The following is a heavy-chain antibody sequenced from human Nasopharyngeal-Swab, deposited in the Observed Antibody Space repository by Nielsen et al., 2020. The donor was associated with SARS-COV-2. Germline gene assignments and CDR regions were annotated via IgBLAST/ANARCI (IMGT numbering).Heavy chain of an antibody. D-gene: IGHD2-2*01. Sequence: GGSLRLSCAASGFTFDDYAMHWVRQAPGKGLEWVSGISWNSGSIGYADSVKGRFTISRDNAKNSLYLQMNSLRAEDTALYYCAKDTGAYCSSTSCYPRHAFDIWGQGTMVTVSS. V-gene: IGHV3-9*01. CDR1: GFTFDDYA. J-gene: IGHJ3*02. CDR2: ISWNSGSI. CDR3: AKDTGAYCSSTSCYPRHAFDI.